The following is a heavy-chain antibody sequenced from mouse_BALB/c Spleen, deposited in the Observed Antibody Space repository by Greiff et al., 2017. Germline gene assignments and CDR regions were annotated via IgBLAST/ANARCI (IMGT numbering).Heavy chain of an antibody. J-gene: IGHJ4*01. CDR3: ARGATVVATWDAMDY. V-gene: IGHV1S34*01. Sequence: LVKTGASVKISCKASGYSFTGYYMHWVKQSHGKSLEWIGYISCYNGATSYNQKFKGKATFTVDTSSSTAYMQFNSLTSEDSAVYYCARGATVVATWDAMDYWGQGTSVTVSS. CDR1: GYSFTGYY. CDR2: ISCYNGAT. D-gene: IGHD1-1*01.